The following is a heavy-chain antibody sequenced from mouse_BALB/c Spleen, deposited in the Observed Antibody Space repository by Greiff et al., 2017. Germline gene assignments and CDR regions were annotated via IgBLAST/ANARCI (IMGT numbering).Heavy chain of an antibody. CDR2: IWAGGST. V-gene: IGHV2-9*02. D-gene: IGHD3-2*01. J-gene: IGHJ4*01. Sequence: VKLMESGPGLVAPSQSLSITCTVSGFSLTSYGVHWVRQPPGKGLEWLGVIWAGGSTNYNSALMSRLSISKDNSKSQVFLKMNSLQTDDTAMYYCARAGRQLGLPMDYWGQGTSVTVSS. CDR1: GFSLTSYG. CDR3: ARAGRQLGLPMDY.